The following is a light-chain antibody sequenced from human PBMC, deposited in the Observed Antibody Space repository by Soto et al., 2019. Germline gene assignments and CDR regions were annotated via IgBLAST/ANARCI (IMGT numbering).Light chain of an antibody. CDR3: SSYAGSSNV. J-gene: IGLJ1*01. CDR1: SSDVGGYNY. V-gene: IGLV2-8*01. CDR2: EVN. Sequence: SVLTQPPSASGSPGQSVAISCTGTSSDVGGYNYVSWYQQHPGKAPKLMTYEVNKRPSGVPDRFSGSKSGNTASLTVSGLQAEDEADYHCSSYAGSSNVFGTGTKVTVL.